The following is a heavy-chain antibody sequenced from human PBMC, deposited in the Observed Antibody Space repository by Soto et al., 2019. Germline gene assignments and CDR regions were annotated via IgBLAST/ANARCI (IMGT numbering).Heavy chain of an antibody. CDR2: IDWDDDK. V-gene: IGHV2-70*11. D-gene: IGHD3-22*01. CDR3: ARIRYYYDSSGYWFDP. Sequence: GSGPTLVNPTQTLTLTCTFSGFSLSTSGMCVSWIRQPPGKALEWLARIDWDDDKYYSTSLKTRLTISKDTSKNQVVLTMTNMDPVDTATYYCARIRYYYDSSGYWFDPWGQGTLVTVS. J-gene: IGHJ5*02. CDR1: GFSLSTSGMC.